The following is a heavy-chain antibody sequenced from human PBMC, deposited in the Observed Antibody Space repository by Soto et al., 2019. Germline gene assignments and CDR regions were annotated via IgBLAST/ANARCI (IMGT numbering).Heavy chain of an antibody. D-gene: IGHD3-16*01. Sequence: QVQLVESGGGVVQPGRSLRLSCAASGFTFSSYGMHWVRQAPGKGLEWVAVISYDGSNKYYADSVKGRFTISRDNSKNTLYLQMNSLRAEDTAVYYCAKDHAWGSPLFNWYFDLWGRGTLVTVSS. CDR2: ISYDGSNK. J-gene: IGHJ2*01. V-gene: IGHV3-30*18. CDR1: GFTFSSYG. CDR3: AKDHAWGSPLFNWYFDL.